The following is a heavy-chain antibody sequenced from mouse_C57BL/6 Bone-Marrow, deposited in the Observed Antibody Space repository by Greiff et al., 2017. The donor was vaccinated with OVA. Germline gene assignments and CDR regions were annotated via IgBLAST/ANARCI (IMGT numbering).Heavy chain of an antibody. J-gene: IGHJ3*01. CDR1: GFNIKDDY. D-gene: IGHD1-1*01. Sequence: EVQLQQSGAELVRPGASVKLSCTASGFNIKDDYMHWVKQRPEQGLEWIGWIDPENGDTEYASKFQGKATITADTSSNTAYLQLSSLTSEDTAVYYCTTSVLLRSPDWFAYWGQGTLVTVSA. CDR3: TTSVLLRSPDWFAY. CDR2: IDPENGDT. V-gene: IGHV14-4*01.